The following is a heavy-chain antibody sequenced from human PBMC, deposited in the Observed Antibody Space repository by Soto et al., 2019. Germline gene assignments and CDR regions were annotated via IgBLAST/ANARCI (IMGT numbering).Heavy chain of an antibody. J-gene: IGHJ6*03. CDR1: GGTFSSYT. D-gene: IGHD2-15*01. CDR3: ARDSGDCSGGSCYLYYYYYMDV. V-gene: IGHV1-3*01. CDR2: INAGNGNT. Sequence: ASVKVSCKASGGTFSSYTISWVRQAPGQGLEWMGWINAGNGNTKYSQKFQGRVTITRDTSASTAYMELSSLRSEDTAVYYCARDSGDCSGGSCYLYYYYYMDVWGKGTTVTVSS.